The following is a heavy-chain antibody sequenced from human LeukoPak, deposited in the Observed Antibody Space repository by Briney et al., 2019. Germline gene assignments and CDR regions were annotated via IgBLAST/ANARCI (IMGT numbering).Heavy chain of an antibody. CDR1: GGTFSSYA. Sequence: GASVKVSCKASGGTFSSYAISWVRQAPGQGLEWMGGIIPIFGTANYAQKFQGRVTITADESTSTAYMELGSLRSEDTAVYYCARSWEGIAVAGLDYWGQGTLVTVSS. CDR2: IIPIFGTA. D-gene: IGHD6-19*01. CDR3: ARSWEGIAVAGLDY. J-gene: IGHJ4*02. V-gene: IGHV1-69*13.